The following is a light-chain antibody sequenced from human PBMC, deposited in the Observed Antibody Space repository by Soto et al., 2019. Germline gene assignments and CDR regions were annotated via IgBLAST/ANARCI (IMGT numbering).Light chain of an antibody. V-gene: IGLV2-14*01. Sequence: QSALTQPASVSGSPGQSITISCTGTSSDVGTYNYVSWYQQHPGNAPKLMIYDVSNRPSGVSDRFSGSKSGNTASLTISGLHAEDEADYYCSSYISSSSSVVFGGGTKLTVL. CDR1: SSDVGTYNY. CDR3: SSYISSSSSVV. J-gene: IGLJ2*01. CDR2: DVS.